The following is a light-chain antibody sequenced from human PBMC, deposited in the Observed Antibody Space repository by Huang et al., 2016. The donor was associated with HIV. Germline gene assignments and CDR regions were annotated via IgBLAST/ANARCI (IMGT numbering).Light chain of an antibody. CDR1: ESVSGT. J-gene: IGKJ1*01. CDR2: GAS. CDR3: QQYNNWPPA. Sequence: EIVMTQSPATLSVSPGERATLSCRASESVSGTLAWYQQKPGQAPRLLISGASTRATGIPARFRGSGSGTEFTLTISSLQSEDFAVYYCQQYNNWPPAFGQGTNVEIK. V-gene: IGKV3-15*01.